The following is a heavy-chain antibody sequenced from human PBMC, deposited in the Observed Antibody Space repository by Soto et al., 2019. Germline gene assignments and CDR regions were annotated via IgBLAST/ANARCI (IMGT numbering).Heavy chain of an antibody. V-gene: IGHV3-30*18. CDR3: AKEWLQYNYFDY. CDR1: GFTFSSYG. D-gene: IGHD5-12*01. J-gene: IGHJ4*02. CDR2: ISYDGSNK. Sequence: QVQLVESGGGVVQPGRSLRLSCAASGFTFSSYGMHWVRQAPGKGLEWVAVISYDGSNKYYADSVKGRFTISRDNSKNTLYLQMNSLRAEDTAVYYCAKEWLQYNYFDYWGQGTLVTVCS.